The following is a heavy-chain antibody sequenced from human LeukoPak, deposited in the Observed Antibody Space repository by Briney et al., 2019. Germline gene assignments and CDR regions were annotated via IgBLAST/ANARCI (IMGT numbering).Heavy chain of an antibody. CDR3: ARQGYSYGLPIDY. J-gene: IGHJ4*02. CDR1: GGSISSYY. CDR2: IYYSGST. D-gene: IGHD5-18*01. Sequence: SVTLSLTCTVSGGSISSYYWSWIRQPPGKGLEWIGYIYYSGSTNYNPSLKSRVTISVDTSKNQFSLKLSSVTAADTAVYYCARQGYSYGLPIDYWGQGTLVTVSS. V-gene: IGHV4-59*08.